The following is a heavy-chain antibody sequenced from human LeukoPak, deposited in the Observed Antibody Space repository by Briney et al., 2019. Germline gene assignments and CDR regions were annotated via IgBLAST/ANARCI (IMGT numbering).Heavy chain of an antibody. CDR3: ARSADKGSVDY. Sequence: GGSLRLSCAASEFTFSNYWMSWVRQAPGKRLEWVANINEDGSEKYYVDSVKGRFTISRDNAKNSLYLQMNSLRAEDTAVYYCARSADKGSVDYWGQGTLVTVSS. CDR2: INEDGSEK. J-gene: IGHJ4*02. V-gene: IGHV3-7*03. CDR1: EFTFSNYW. D-gene: IGHD2-15*01.